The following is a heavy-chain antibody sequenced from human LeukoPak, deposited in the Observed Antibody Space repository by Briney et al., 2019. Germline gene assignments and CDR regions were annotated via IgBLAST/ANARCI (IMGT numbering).Heavy chain of an antibody. CDR3: AKGYFLVVTNVEYYFDY. CDR2: ISTSSSYI. CDR1: GFTFSSYS. D-gene: IGHD2-8*01. Sequence: GGSLRLSCAASGFTFSSYSMNWVREAPGKGLEWVSFISTSSSYIYYADSVKGRFTISRDNSKNTLYLQMNSLRPEDTSIFYCAKGYFLVVTNVEYYFDYRGQGTLVTVSS. J-gene: IGHJ4*02. V-gene: IGHV3-21*01.